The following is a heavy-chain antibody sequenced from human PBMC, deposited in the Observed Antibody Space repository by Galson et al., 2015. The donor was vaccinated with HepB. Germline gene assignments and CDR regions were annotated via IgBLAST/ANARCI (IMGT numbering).Heavy chain of an antibody. J-gene: IGHJ4*02. Sequence: SLRLSCAASGFTFSSYGMHWVRQAPGKGLEWVAFIRYDGSNKYYADSVKGRFTISRDNSKNTLYLQMNSLRAEDTAVYYCAKDVGSTLRRYFDYWGQGTLVTVSS. D-gene: IGHD2-2*01. CDR3: AKDVGSTLRRYFDY. CDR1: GFTFSSYG. CDR2: IRYDGSNK. V-gene: IGHV3-30*02.